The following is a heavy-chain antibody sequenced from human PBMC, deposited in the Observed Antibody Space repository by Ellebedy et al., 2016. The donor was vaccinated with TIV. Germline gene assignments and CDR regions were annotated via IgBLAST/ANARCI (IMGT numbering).Heavy chain of an antibody. CDR3: ARETTQLLWFGSGFDY. CDR1: GFTFSSYG. D-gene: IGHD3-10*01. V-gene: IGHV1-18*01. Sequence: ASVKVSCXASGFTFSSYGISWVRQAPGQGLEWMGWISAHNGNTNYAQKLQGRVTMTTDTSTSTAYMELRSLRSDDTAVYYCARETTQLLWFGSGFDYWGQGTLVTVSS. J-gene: IGHJ4*02. CDR2: ISAHNGNT.